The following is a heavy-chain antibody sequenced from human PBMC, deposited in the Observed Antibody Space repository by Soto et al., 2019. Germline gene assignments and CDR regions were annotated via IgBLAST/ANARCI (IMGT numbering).Heavy chain of an antibody. CDR1: GFTFSSYA. Sequence: GGSLRLSCAASGFTFSSYAMSWVRQAPGKGLEWVSAISGSGGSTYYADSVKGRFTISRDNSKNTLYLQMNSLRAEDTAVYYCAKDGGSSWYPGDYYYGMDVWGQGTTVTVSS. V-gene: IGHV3-23*01. CDR2: ISGSGGST. D-gene: IGHD6-13*01. J-gene: IGHJ6*02. CDR3: AKDGGSSWYPGDYYYGMDV.